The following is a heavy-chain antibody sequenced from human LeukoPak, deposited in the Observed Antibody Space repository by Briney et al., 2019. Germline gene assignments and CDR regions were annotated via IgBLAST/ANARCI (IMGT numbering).Heavy chain of an antibody. CDR2: VRNKANNYAP. CDR1: GLTFSGSC. CDR3: ARADGYGVD. Sequence: GESLTLSCAASGLTFSGSCIHWVRQPPGKGLEWVGRVRNKANNYAPAIGASVKGRFSIYRDESKHTAFLQMDSLKNDDTAVYYCARADGYGVDWGQGTLVTVSS. V-gene: IGHV3-73*01. D-gene: IGHD5-24*01. J-gene: IGHJ4*02.